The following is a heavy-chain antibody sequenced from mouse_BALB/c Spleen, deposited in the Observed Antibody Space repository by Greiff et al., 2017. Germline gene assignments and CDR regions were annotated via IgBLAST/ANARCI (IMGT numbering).Heavy chain of an antibody. V-gene: IGHV1-80*01. D-gene: IGHD2-10*02. CDR2: IYPGDGDT. CDR1: GYAFSSYW. CDR3: ASGVWNPPMDY. Sequence: QVQLQQSGPELVKPGALVKISCKASGYAFSSYWMNWVKQRPGQGLEWIGQIYPGDGDTNYNGKFKGKATLTADKSSSTAYMQLSSLTSEDSAVYFCASGVWNPPMDYWGQGTSVTVSS. J-gene: IGHJ4*01.